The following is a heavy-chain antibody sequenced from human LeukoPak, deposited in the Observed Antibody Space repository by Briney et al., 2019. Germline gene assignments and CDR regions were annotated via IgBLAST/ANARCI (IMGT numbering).Heavy chain of an antibody. CDR1: GFSISSGYY. CDR3: ARGGGYSYGYDY. V-gene: IGHV4-38-2*01. Sequence: PSETLSLTCAVSGFSISSGYYWGWIRQPPGKGLEWIGNIYHSGLTDYNPSLQSRVTISLDTFKTQFSLKLISVTAADTAVYYCARGGGYSYGYDYWGQGTLVTVSS. CDR2: IYHSGLT. J-gene: IGHJ4*02. D-gene: IGHD5-18*01.